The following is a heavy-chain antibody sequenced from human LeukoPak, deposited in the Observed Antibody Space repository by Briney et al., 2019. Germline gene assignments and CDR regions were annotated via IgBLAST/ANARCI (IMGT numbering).Heavy chain of an antibody. CDR1: GGSISNYY. D-gene: IGHD2-15*01. Sequence: SETLSLTCTVSGGSISNYYWSWIRQPPGKGLEWIEYISYSGSTISNPSLKSRVTISVDTSKNQFSLKLTSVTAADTALYYCARTKLYCSGGSCYSSLDYWGQGTLVTVPS. CDR3: ARTKLYCSGGSCYSSLDY. V-gene: IGHV4-59*01. CDR2: ISYSGST. J-gene: IGHJ4*02.